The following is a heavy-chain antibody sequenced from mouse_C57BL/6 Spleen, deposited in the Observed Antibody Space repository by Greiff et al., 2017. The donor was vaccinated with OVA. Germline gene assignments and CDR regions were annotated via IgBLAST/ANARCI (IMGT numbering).Heavy chain of an antibody. CDR2: ISSGSSTI. CDR3: ARPGGSWYFDY. D-gene: IGHD1-1*01. V-gene: IGHV5-17*01. J-gene: IGHJ2*01. Sequence: EVKLMESGGGLVKPGGSLKLSCAASGFTFSDYGMHWVRQAPEKGLEWVAYISSGSSTIYYADTVKGRFTISRDNAKNTLFLQMTSLRSEDTAMYYCARPGGSWYFDYWGQGTTLTVSS. CDR1: GFTFSDYG.